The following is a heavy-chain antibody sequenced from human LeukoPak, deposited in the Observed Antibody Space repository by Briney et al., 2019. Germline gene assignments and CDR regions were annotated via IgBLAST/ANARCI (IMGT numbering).Heavy chain of an antibody. J-gene: IGHJ4*02. CDR1: GISLSNYV. V-gene: IGHV3-23*01. CDR3: AKMPRGYSYDGYFGY. CDR2: ISGSGGGT. D-gene: IGHD5-18*01. Sequence: GGSLRLSCAVSGISLSNYVMSWVRQAPGKGLEWVAGISGSGGGTNYADSVKGRFTISRDNSKNTLYLQMNSLRAEDTAVYYCAKMPRGYSYDGYFGYWGQGTLVTVSS.